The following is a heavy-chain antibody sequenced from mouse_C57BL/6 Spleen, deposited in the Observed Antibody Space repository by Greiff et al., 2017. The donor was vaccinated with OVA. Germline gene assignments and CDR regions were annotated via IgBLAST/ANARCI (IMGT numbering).Heavy chain of an antibody. J-gene: IGHJ2*01. V-gene: IGHV1-80*01. CDR1: GYAFSSYW. Sequence: QVQLQQSGAELVKPGASVKISCKASGYAFSSYWMNWVKQRSGKGLEWIGQIYPGDGDTNYNGKFKGKATLTADKSSSTAYMQLSSLTSEDSAVYFCARSGVTYFDFWGQGTTLTVSS. CDR3: ARSGVTYFDF. D-gene: IGHD2-2*01. CDR2: IYPGDGDT.